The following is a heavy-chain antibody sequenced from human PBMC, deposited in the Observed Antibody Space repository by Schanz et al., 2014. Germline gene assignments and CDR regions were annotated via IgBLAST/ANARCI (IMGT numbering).Heavy chain of an antibody. CDR1: GFTFSSHW. Sequence: EVQLVQSGGGLVQPGGSLRLSCAASGFTFSSHWMHWVRQDPGKGLVWVARINSVGSNTDYADSVTGRFTISRDNAKNTLYLQMNSLRAEDTAVYYCLALDYGMDVWGQGTTVTVSS. CDR2: INSVGSNT. V-gene: IGHV3-74*01. J-gene: IGHJ6*02. CDR3: LALDYGMDV.